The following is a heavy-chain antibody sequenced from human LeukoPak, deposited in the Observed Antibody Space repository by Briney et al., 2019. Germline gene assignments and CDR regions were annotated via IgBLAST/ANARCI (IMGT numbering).Heavy chain of an antibody. Sequence: SETLSLTCAVYGGSFSGYYWSWIRQPPGKGLEWIGEINHSGSTNYNPSLKSRVTISVDTSKNQFSLKLSSVTAADTAVYYCARVRTTIFGVVTRPFDYWDQGTLVTVSS. CDR3: ARVRTTIFGVVTRPFDY. D-gene: IGHD3-3*01. V-gene: IGHV4-34*01. CDR1: GGSFSGYY. CDR2: INHSGST. J-gene: IGHJ4*02.